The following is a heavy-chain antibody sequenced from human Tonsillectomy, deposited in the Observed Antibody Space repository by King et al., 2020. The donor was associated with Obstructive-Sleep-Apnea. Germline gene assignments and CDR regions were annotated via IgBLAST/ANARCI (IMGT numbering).Heavy chain of an antibody. Sequence: LQLQESGSGLVKPSQTLSLTCAVSYGSISSGGYSWNWIRQPPGKGLEWIGYIYPSGTTYYNPSLKSRVTISVDRSKNQFSLRLTSVTAADTAVYYCARQYDFWSGFDYWGQGSLVTVSS. CDR2: IYPSGTT. J-gene: IGHJ4*02. V-gene: IGHV4-30-2*01. CDR1: YGSISSGGYS. CDR3: ARQYDFWSGFDY. D-gene: IGHD3-3*01.